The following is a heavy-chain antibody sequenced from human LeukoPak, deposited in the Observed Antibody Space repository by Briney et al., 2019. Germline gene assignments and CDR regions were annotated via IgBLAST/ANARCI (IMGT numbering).Heavy chain of an antibody. J-gene: IGHJ6*02. CDR3: AKASLQYQLLSWYEGALDV. D-gene: IGHD2-2*01. V-gene: IGHV3-9*01. CDR2: ISWNNGSI. CDR1: GFTFDDYA. Sequence: GGSLRLSCAASGFTFDDYAMHWVRQAPGKGLEWVSGISWNNGSIGYADSVKGRFTISRDNAKNSLYLQMNSLRGKDTALYYCAKASLQYQLLSWYEGALDVWGQGTTVTVSS.